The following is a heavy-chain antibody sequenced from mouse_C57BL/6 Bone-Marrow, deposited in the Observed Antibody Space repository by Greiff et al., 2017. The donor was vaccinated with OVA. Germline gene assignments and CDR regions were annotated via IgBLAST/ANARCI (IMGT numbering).Heavy chain of an antibody. CDR1: GYTFTDYN. D-gene: IGHD1-1*01. CDR3: ARIGEFITTVGGFAY. V-gene: IGHV1-18*01. CDR2: INPNNGGT. Sequence: EVQLQESGPELVKPGASVKIPCKASGYTFTDYNMDWVKQSHGKSLEWIGDINPNNGGTIYNQKFKGKATLTVDKSSSTAYMELRSLTSEDTAVYYCARIGEFITTVGGFAYWGQGTLVTVSA. J-gene: IGHJ3*01.